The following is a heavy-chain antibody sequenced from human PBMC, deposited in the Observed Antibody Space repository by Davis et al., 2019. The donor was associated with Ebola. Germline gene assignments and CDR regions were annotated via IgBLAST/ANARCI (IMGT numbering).Heavy chain of an antibody. D-gene: IGHD6-13*01. Sequence: GGSLRLSCAASGFTFSSYAMHWVRQAPGKGLEWVSAISGSGGSTYYADSVKGRFTISRDNSKNTLYLQMNSLRAEDTAVYYCAKSTAAALLDYYYYGMDVWGQGTTVTVSS. V-gene: IGHV3-23*01. CDR3: AKSTAAALLDYYYYGMDV. J-gene: IGHJ6*02. CDR2: ISGSGGST. CDR1: GFTFSSYA.